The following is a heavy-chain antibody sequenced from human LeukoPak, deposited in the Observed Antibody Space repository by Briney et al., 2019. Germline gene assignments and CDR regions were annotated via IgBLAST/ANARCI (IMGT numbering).Heavy chain of an antibody. D-gene: IGHD6-13*01. J-gene: IGHJ4*02. Sequence: SETLSLTCTVSGGSISSYYWCWIRQPPGKGLEWIGYIYYSGSTNYNPSLKSRVTISVDTSKNQFSLKLSSVTAADTAVYYCALGAYSSSWYPGYWGQGTLVTVSS. CDR3: ALGAYSSSWYPGY. CDR2: IYYSGST. V-gene: IGHV4-59*08. CDR1: GGSISSYY.